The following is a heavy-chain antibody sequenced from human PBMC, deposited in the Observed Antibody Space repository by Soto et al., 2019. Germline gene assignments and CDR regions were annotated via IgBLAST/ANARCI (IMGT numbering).Heavy chain of an antibody. V-gene: IGHV3-11*01. CDR1: GFTFSDYY. J-gene: IGHJ4*02. D-gene: IGHD3-22*01. CDR2: ISSSGNII. CDR3: AEMSSENYYDPVFS. Sequence: QVQLVESGGGLVKTGGSLRIVCEASGFTFSDYYMSWVRQAPGKGLEWVSYISSSGNIIYYADSAKGRFTISRDNAKNSVYLQMNSLRAEDTALYFCAEMSSENYYDPVFSWGQGTLVTVSS.